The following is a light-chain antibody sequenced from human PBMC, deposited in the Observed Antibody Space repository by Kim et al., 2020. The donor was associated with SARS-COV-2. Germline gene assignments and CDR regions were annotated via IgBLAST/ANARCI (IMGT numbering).Light chain of an antibody. CDR2: RVS. Sequence: VSPGDRGTLSCRASQNIGTALAWYQQRPGQAPRLLMSRVSARATGVPVRFTGGGSGTDFTLTISSLQSEDIGVYYCQQFHEWPPITFGGGTKLEI. J-gene: IGKJ4*01. V-gene: IGKV3-15*01. CDR1: QNIGTA. CDR3: QQFHEWPPIT.